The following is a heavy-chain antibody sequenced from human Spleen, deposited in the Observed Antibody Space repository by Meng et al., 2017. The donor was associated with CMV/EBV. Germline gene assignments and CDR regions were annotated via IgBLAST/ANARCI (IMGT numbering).Heavy chain of an antibody. CDR3: ARDLYGPGSYSPPGY. CDR1: GGSINNYY. J-gene: IGHJ4*02. D-gene: IGHD3-10*01. CDR2: IYDSGNT. V-gene: IGHV4-59*01. Sequence: GSLRLSCTVSGGSINNYYWSWIRQPPGKGLEWIGYIYDSGNTYYNPSLKSRVTISADTSKNQFSLKLSSVTAAGTAVYYCARDLYGPGSYSPPGYWGQGTLVTVSS.